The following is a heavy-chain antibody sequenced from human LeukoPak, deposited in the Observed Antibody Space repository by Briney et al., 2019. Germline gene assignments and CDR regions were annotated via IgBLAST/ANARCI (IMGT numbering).Heavy chain of an antibody. Sequence: GASVKVSCKASGYTFTSYDINWVRQATGQGLEWMGWMNPNSGNTGYAQKFQGRVTMTRNTSISTAYMELSSLRSEDTAVYYSARGRSSSWANWFDAWGQGTLVTVSP. CDR3: ARGRSSSWANWFDA. D-gene: IGHD6-13*01. J-gene: IGHJ5*02. CDR1: GYTFTSYD. CDR2: MNPNSGNT. V-gene: IGHV1-8*01.